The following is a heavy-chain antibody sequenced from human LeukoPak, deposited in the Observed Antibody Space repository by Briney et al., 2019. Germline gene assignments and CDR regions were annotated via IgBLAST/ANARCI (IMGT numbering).Heavy chain of an antibody. Sequence: GGSLRLSCSASGFTFSSNAMHWVRQAPGKGLEWVSSISANGGETHYADSVKGRFTISRDNSKNTLYLQINNPRVEDTAVYYCAKRYYDFPLDYWGQGTLVAVSS. V-gene: IGHV3-23*01. CDR2: ISANGGET. CDR1: GFTFSSNA. CDR3: AKRYYDFPLDY. J-gene: IGHJ4*02. D-gene: IGHD3-3*01.